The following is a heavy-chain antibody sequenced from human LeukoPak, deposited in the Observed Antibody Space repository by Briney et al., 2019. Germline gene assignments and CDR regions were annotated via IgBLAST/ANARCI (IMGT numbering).Heavy chain of an antibody. CDR2: ISNSGSN. V-gene: IGHV4-59*01. CDR3: ARYEVGSSWAQAFDM. CDR1: NDSIKDYY. Sequence: SETLSLTCTVSNDSIKDYYWNWIRQSPGKGLEWIGFISNSGSNNYNPSLKSRVTISKDTSKRQFSLKLSSVTAVDTAVYYCARYEVGSSWAQAFDMWGQGTMVTVSS. J-gene: IGHJ3*02. D-gene: IGHD6-13*01.